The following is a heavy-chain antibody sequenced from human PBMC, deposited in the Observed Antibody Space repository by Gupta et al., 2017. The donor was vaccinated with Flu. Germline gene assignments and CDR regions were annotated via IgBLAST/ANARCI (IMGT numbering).Heavy chain of an antibody. V-gene: IGHV1-2*02. CDR3: ARDPYSLLSMMYDLPY. Sequence: QVQLVQSGAEVKKPEASVKVSCKTSGYIFTGYFLPWARQAPGQGLEWMGWINPNSGDTHYAQNFQGKVTMTRDTSINTVYMELRRVTIDDTAVYYCARDPYSLLSMMYDLPYWGQGTLVTVSS. CDR1: GYIFTGYF. J-gene: IGHJ4*02. D-gene: IGHD2-8*01. CDR2: INPNSGDT.